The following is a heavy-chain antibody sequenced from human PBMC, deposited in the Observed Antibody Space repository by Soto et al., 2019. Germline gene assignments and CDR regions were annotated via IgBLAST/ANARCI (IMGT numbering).Heavy chain of an antibody. D-gene: IGHD2-15*01. Sequence: GGSLRLSCAASGFTFDDYAMHWVRQAPGKGLEWVSGICWNSGSIGYADSMKSRLTISRDNAKNSLYLQMNSLRAEDTALYYFAKSRSRCSGGSCYFFWFDPWGQGTLVTVSS. CDR2: ICWNSGSI. CDR3: AKSRSRCSGGSCYFFWFDP. V-gene: IGHV3-9*01. CDR1: GFTFDDYA. J-gene: IGHJ5*02.